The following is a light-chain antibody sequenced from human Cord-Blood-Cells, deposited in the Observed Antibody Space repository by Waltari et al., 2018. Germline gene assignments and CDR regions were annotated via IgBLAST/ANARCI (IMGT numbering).Light chain of an antibody. CDR1: QSVRSSY. V-gene: IGKV3-20*01. Sequence: EIVLSQFPGTLSLAPGERATLSCRASQSVRSSYLAWYEQKPGQAPRRLIYGASSRATGIPGRFSGSGSGTDFTLTISRLGPEDFAVYYCQQYGSSAGTFGQGTKVEIK. CDR2: GAS. J-gene: IGKJ1*01. CDR3: QQYGSSAGT.